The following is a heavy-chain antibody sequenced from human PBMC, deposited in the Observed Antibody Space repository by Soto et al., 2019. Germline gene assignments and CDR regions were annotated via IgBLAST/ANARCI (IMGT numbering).Heavy chain of an antibody. Sequence: PGGSLRLSCAASGFTFSSYGMHWVRQAPGKGLEWVAVISYDGSNKYYADSVKGRFTISRDNSKNTLYLQMNSLRAEDTAVYYCAKGSVLELRIYYYGMDVWGQGTTVTVSS. V-gene: IGHV3-30*18. D-gene: IGHD1-7*01. CDR2: ISYDGSNK. CDR3: AKGSVLELRIYYYGMDV. J-gene: IGHJ6*02. CDR1: GFTFSSYG.